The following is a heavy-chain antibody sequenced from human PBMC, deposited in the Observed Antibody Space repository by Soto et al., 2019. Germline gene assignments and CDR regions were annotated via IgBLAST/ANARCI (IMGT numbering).Heavy chain of an antibody. D-gene: IGHD2-2*01. CDR2: ISHDGSNK. Sequence: GGSLRLSCAASGFTFSSYGMHWVRQAPGKGLEWVAVISHDGSNKYYGDSVKGRFTISRDNSKNTLHLQMNSLRAEDTAVYYCAKDNCISTSCYRLYNWFDPWGQGTLVTVSS. CDR1: GFTFSSYG. J-gene: IGHJ5*02. V-gene: IGHV3-30*18. CDR3: AKDNCISTSCYRLYNWFDP.